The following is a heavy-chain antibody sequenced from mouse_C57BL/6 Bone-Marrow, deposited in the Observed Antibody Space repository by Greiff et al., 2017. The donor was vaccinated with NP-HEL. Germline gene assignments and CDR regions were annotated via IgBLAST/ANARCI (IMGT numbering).Heavy chain of an antibody. CDR1: GYTFTGYW. J-gene: IGHJ3*01. CDR3: ARRDRSLFAY. Sequence: VQLQQSGAELMKPGASVKLSCKATGYTFTGYWIVWVKQRPGHGLAWIGEFFPGSGSTNYNEKFNGKATFTADTSSNAAYLQLSSLTTEDAAIYYCARRDRSLFAYWGQGTLVTVSA. CDR2: FFPGSGST. V-gene: IGHV1-9*01.